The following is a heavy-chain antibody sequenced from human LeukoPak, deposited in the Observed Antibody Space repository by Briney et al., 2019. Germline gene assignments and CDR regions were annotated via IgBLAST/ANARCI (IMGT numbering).Heavy chain of an antibody. D-gene: IGHD2-15*01. Sequence: SVKVSCKASGGTFSSYAISWVRQAPGQGLEGMGVIIPIFGTANYAQKFQGRVTITADESTSTAYMELSSLRSEDTAVYYCAREACSGGSCYPTWWGQGTLVTVSS. J-gene: IGHJ4*02. V-gene: IGHV1-69*13. CDR1: GGTFSSYA. CDR3: AREACSGGSCYPTW. CDR2: IIPIFGTA.